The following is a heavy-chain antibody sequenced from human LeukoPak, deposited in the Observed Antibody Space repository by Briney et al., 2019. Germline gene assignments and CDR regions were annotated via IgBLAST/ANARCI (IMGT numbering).Heavy chain of an antibody. CDR2: INSDGSTT. D-gene: IGHD6-13*01. Sequence: GGSLRLSCAASEFTFSSYWMHWVRQSPGKGLVWVSRINSDGSTTSYADSVKGRFTISRDNAKNTLYLQMNGLRADDTAVYYCTNIAAAGIGYWGQGTLVTVSS. V-gene: IGHV3-74*01. J-gene: IGHJ4*02. CDR1: EFTFSSYW. CDR3: TNIAAAGIGY.